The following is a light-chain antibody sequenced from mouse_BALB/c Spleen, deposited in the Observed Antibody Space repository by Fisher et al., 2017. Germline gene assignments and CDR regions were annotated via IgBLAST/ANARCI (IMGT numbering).Light chain of an antibody. Sequence: IVMTQTTAIMSASPGEKVTLTCSASSSVSSSYLYWYQQKPGSSPKLWIYSTSNLASGVPARFSGSGSGTSYSLTISRMEAEDAATYYCHQRSSYPWTFGGGTKL. CDR2: STS. J-gene: IGKJ1*01. CDR3: HQRSSYPWT. CDR1: SSVSSSY. V-gene: IGKV4-79*01.